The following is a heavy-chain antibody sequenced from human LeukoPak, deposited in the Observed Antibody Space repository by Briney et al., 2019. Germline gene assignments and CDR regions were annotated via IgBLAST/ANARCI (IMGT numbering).Heavy chain of an antibody. CDR1: GFTFSTYA. CDR2: ISGSGDST. V-gene: IGHV3-23*01. Sequence: GGSLRLSCVASGFTFSTYAMSWVRQAPGKGLDWVSLISGSGDSTYYADSVKGRFIISRDNSKNTLYLQLNSLRAEDTALYYCAKGSLFIPNRSDFDFWGQGTLVTVSS. CDR3: AKGSLFIPNRSDFDF. J-gene: IGHJ4*02. D-gene: IGHD2-15*01.